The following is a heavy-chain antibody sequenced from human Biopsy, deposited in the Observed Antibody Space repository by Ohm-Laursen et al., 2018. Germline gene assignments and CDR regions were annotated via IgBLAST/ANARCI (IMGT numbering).Heavy chain of an antibody. Sequence: SETLSLTCSVSGDSVTKYYWSWIRQPPGKGKEWIGHIYYSVMTNYNPSLKSRVIMSVDTSKKQLSLKVRSVTAADTAVYYCARGEYSSSIFDHWGQGTLVTVSS. CDR1: GDSVTKYY. CDR3: ARGEYSSSIFDH. D-gene: IGHD6-6*01. CDR2: IYYSVMT. J-gene: IGHJ4*02. V-gene: IGHV4-59*02.